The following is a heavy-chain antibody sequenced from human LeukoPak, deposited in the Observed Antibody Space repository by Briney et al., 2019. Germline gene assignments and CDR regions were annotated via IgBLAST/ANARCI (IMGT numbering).Heavy chain of an antibody. CDR3: ARGLRGHGY. D-gene: IGHD6-25*01. Sequence: SETLSLTCAVYGGSFSGYYWSWIRQPPGKGLEWIGEINHSGSTNYNPSLKSRVTISVDTSKNQFSLELSSVTAADTAVYYCARGLRGHGYWGQGTLVTVSS. J-gene: IGHJ4*02. CDR1: GGSFSGYY. V-gene: IGHV4-34*01. CDR2: INHSGST.